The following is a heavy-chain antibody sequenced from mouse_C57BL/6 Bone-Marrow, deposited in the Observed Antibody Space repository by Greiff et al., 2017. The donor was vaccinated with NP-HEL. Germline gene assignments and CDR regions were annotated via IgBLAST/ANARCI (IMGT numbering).Heavy chain of an antibody. D-gene: IGHD1-1*01. CDR1: GFNIKDYY. CDR3: ARGQDCITTVVRDAMDY. CDR2: IDPEDGET. Sequence: VQLQQSGAELVKPGASVKLSCTASGFNIKDYYMHWVKQRTEQGLEWIGRIDPEDGETKYAPKFQGKATITADTSSNTAYLQLSSLTSEDTAVYYCARGQDCITTVVRDAMDYWGQGTSVTVSS. V-gene: IGHV14-2*01. J-gene: IGHJ4*01.